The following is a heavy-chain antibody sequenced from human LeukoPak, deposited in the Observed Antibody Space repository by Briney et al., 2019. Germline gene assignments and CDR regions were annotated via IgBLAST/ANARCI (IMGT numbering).Heavy chain of an antibody. Sequence: ASETLSLTCTVSGASISSYYWSWIRQPPGKGLEWIGYIYYSGSTNYNPSLKSRVTISVDTSKNQFSLKLTSVTAADTAVYYCALLAAAGTGFDYWGQGTLVTVSS. CDR1: GASISSYY. J-gene: IGHJ4*02. CDR3: ALLAAAGTGFDY. CDR2: IYYSGST. D-gene: IGHD6-13*01. V-gene: IGHV4-59*12.